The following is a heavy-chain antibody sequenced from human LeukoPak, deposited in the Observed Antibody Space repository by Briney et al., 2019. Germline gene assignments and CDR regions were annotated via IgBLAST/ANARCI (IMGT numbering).Heavy chain of an antibody. CDR3: ANTPLVYYILWENYGMDV. D-gene: IGHD2/OR15-2a*01. J-gene: IGHJ6*02. CDR2: ISYNGRNK. CDR1: GFTFSSYG. Sequence: GGSLRLSCAASGFTFSSYGMHWVRQAPGKGLEWVAVISYNGRNKCFACSLNARFTISRHNSNNTLYLQMNSLTAEDTAVLYCANTPLVYYILWENYGMDVWGQGTTVTVSS. V-gene: IGHV3-30*18.